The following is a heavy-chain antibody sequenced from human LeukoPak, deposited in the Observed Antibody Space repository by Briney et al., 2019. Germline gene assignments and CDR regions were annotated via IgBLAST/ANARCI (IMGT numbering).Heavy chain of an antibody. Sequence: ASVKVSCKASGYTFTSYGISWVRQAPGQGLEWMGWISAYNGNTNYAQKLLGRVTMTTDTSTSTAYMELRSLRSDDTAVYYCARESAWGSGWYYFDYWGQGTLVTVSS. CDR1: GYTFTSYG. V-gene: IGHV1-18*01. CDR3: ARESAWGSGWYYFDY. D-gene: IGHD6-19*01. J-gene: IGHJ4*02. CDR2: ISAYNGNT.